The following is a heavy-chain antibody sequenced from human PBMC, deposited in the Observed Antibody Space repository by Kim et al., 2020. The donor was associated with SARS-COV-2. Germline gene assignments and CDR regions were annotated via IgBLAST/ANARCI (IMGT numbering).Heavy chain of an antibody. CDR3: TTLLRYFDWLAVKYYYYGMDV. V-gene: IGHV3-15*01. CDR1: GFTFSNAW. J-gene: IGHJ6*02. CDR2: IKSSTDGGTT. D-gene: IGHD3-9*01. Sequence: GGSLRLSCAASGFTFSNAWMSWVRQAPGKGLEWVGRIKSSTDGGTTDYAAPVKGRFTISRDDSKNTLYLQMNSLKTEDTAVYYCTTLLRYFDWLAVKYYYYGMDVWGQGPTVTVSS.